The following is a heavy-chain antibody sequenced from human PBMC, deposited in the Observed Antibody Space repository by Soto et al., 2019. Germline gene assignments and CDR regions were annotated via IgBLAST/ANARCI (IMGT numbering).Heavy chain of an antibody. Sequence: PGGSLRLSCAAPGFTFSSYSMSWVRQAPGKGLEWVSGFRSGGDDGTTHYADSVKGRFTISRDNSKNTLFLQMDSLRAEDTAIYYCAKKVNSGPGSQYFDYWGQGTLVTVSS. V-gene: IGHV3-23*01. J-gene: IGHJ4*02. D-gene: IGHD3-10*01. CDR2: FRSGGDDGTT. CDR3: AKKVNSGPGSQYFDY. CDR1: GFTFSSYS.